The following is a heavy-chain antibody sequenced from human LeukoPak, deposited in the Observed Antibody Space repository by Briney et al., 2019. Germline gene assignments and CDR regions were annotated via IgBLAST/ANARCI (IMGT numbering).Heavy chain of an antibody. J-gene: IGHJ5*02. CDR2: ISAYNGNT. CDR3: AALRYDYVWGSYRYRNWFDP. V-gene: IGHV1-18*01. Sequence: ASVKVSCKASGYTFTSYGISWVRQAPGQGLEWVGWISAYNGNTNYAQKLQGRVTMTTDTSTSTAYMELRSLRSDDTAVYYCAALRYDYVWGSYRYRNWFDPWGQGTLVTVSS. CDR1: GYTFTSYG. D-gene: IGHD3-16*02.